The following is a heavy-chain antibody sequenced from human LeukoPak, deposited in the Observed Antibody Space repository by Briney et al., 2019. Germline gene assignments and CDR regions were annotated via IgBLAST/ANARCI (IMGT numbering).Heavy chain of an antibody. CDR1: GYTFSPYS. Sequence: GGSLRLSCASSGYTFSPYSMNWVRQAPGKGLEWVSAISSSNTYYADSVKGRFTISRDNAKKSVYLQMNSLRAEDTAVYYCARDPGDLRWGMDVWGQGTTVTVAS. V-gene: IGHV3-21*01. CDR2: ISSSNTY. D-gene: IGHD2-21*02. J-gene: IGHJ6*02. CDR3: ARDPGDLRWGMDV.